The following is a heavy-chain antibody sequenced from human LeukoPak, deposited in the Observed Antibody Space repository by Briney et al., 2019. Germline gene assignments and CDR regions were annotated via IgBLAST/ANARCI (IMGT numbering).Heavy chain of an antibody. CDR3: ASGIAAAGTTWFDP. J-gene: IGHJ5*02. CDR2: IYYSGST. D-gene: IGHD6-13*01. V-gene: IGHV4-59*08. Sequence: SETLSLTCTVSGGSISSYYWSWIRQPAGKGLEWIGYIYYSGSTNYNPSLKSRVTISVDTSKNQFSLKLSSVTAADTAVYYCASGIAAAGTTWFDPWGQGTLVTVSS. CDR1: GGSISSYY.